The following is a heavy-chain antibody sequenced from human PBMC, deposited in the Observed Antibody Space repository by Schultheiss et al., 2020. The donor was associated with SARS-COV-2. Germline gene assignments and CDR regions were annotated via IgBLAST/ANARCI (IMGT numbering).Heavy chain of an antibody. CDR2: IYHSGST. Sequence: SETLSLTCAVSGGSISSGGYSWSWIRQPPGKGLEWIGYIYHSGSTNYNPSLKSRVTISVDTSKNQFSLKLSSVTAADTAVYYCARGLWFGEFLDYWGQGTLVTVSS. V-gene: IGHV4-30-2*01. CDR1: GGSISSGGYS. CDR3: ARGLWFGEFLDY. D-gene: IGHD3-10*01. J-gene: IGHJ4*02.